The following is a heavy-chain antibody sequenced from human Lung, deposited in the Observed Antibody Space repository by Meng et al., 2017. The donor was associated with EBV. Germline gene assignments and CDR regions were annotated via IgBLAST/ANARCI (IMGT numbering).Heavy chain of an antibody. D-gene: IGHD2-15*01. V-gene: IGHV4-30-4*01. J-gene: IGHJ4*02. CDR3: AREWCSGGSCYPDY. CDR1: GGSISSGDYY. Sequence: LQESAPGRVKPSGPLSLTSTVSGGSISSGDYYWSWIRQPPGKGLEWIGYIYYSGSTYYNPSLKSRVTISVDTSKNQFSLKLSSVTAADTAVYYCAREWCSGGSCYPDYWGQGTLVTVSS. CDR2: IYYSGST.